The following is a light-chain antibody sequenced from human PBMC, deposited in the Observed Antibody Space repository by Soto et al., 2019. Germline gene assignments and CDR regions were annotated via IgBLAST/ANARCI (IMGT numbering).Light chain of an antibody. CDR2: DAS. CDR3: HQYNSYHT. J-gene: IGKJ4*01. Sequence: AIELTQSPSSLSASVVDRFTITCRASQGISSYLAWYQQKPGKAPKLLIYDASSLESGVPSRFSGSGSGTEFTLTISSLQPDDFATYYCHQYNSYHTFGGGTKVDIK. CDR1: QGISSY. V-gene: IGKV1-13*02.